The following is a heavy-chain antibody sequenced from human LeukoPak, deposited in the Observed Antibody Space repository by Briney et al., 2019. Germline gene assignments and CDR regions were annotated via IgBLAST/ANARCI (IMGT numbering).Heavy chain of an antibody. CDR2: IKQDGSEK. Sequence: GGSLRLSCAASGFTFSSYWMSWVRQAPGKGLEWVANIKQDGSEKYYVDSVKGRFTISRDNAKNSLYLQMNSLRAEDTAVYYCARDKYYYDSSGYHHYWGQGTLVTVSS. V-gene: IGHV3-7*01. D-gene: IGHD3-22*01. CDR1: GFTFSSYW. J-gene: IGHJ4*02. CDR3: ARDKYYYDSSGYHHY.